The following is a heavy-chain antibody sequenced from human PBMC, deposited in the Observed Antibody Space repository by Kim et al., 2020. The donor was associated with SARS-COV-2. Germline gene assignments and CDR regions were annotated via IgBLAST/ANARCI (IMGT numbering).Heavy chain of an antibody. CDR2: IYYSGST. V-gene: IGHV4-30-4*01. CDR3: ARSYCSSTSCPEVPFDP. CDR1: GGSISSGDYY. J-gene: IGHJ5*02. Sequence: SETLSLTCTVSGGSISSGDYYWSWIRQPPGKGLEWIGYIYYSGSTYYNPSLKSRVTISVDTSKNQFSLKLSSVTAADTAVYYCARSYCSSTSCPEVPFDPWGQGTLVTVSS. D-gene: IGHD2-2*01.